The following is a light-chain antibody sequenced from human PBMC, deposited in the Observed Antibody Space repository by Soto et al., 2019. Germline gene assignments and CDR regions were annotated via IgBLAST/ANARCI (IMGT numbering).Light chain of an antibody. CDR1: QSVSSSY. V-gene: IGKV3-20*01. CDR3: QQYGSSSTWT. Sequence: EIVLTQSPGTLSLSPGERSTLYCSASQSVSSSYLAWYQQKPGQAPRLLIYGASSRATGIPDRFSGSGSGTDFTLTISRLEPEDFAVYYCQQYGSSSTWTFGQGTKVDIK. CDR2: GAS. J-gene: IGKJ1*01.